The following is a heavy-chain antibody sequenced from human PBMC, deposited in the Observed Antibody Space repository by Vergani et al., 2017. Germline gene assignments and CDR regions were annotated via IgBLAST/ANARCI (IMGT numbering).Heavy chain of an antibody. CDR1: GFTFSSYS. J-gene: IGHJ4*02. CDR3: ARAVTVDFWSGPTWGY. D-gene: IGHD3-3*01. CDR2: ISSSSSYI. Sequence: EVQLVESGGGLVKPGGSLRLSCAASGFTFSSYSMNWVRQAPGKGLEWVSSISSSSSYIYYADSVKGRFTISRDNAKNSLYLEMNSLRAEDTAAYYCARAVTVDFWSGPTWGYWGQGTLVTVSS. V-gene: IGHV3-21*01.